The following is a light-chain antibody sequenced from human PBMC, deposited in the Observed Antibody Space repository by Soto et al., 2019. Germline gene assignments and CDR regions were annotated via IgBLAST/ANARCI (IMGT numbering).Light chain of an antibody. CDR1: SSNIGINT. Sequence: QSVLTQPPSASGTPGQRVTISCSGSSSNIGINTVNWYQQFPGTAPKVLIYLNDQRPSGVPDRFSGSKSGTSASLAISGLQSEDEADYCCSVWDDSLNGVVFGGGTKVTVL. V-gene: IGLV1-44*01. J-gene: IGLJ3*02. CDR2: LND. CDR3: SVWDDSLNGVV.